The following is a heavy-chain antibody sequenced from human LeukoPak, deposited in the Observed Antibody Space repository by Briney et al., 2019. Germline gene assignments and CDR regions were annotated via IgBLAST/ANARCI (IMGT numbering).Heavy chain of an antibody. V-gene: IGHV1-18*01. Sequence: ASVKVSCKASGYTFTSDGISRVRQAPGQGLEWMGWISAYNGNTNYAQKLQGRVTMTTDTSTSTAYMELRSLRSDDTAVYYCARDVSGPTTSITTRVPLDYWGQGTLVTVSS. CDR1: GYTFTSDG. D-gene: IGHD1-1*01. CDR2: ISAYNGNT. CDR3: ARDVSGPTTSITTRVPLDY. J-gene: IGHJ4*02.